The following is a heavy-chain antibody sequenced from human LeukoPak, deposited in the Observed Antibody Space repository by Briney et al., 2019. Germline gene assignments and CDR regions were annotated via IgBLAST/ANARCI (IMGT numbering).Heavy chain of an antibody. CDR1: GFSFSSYA. V-gene: IGHV3-23*01. J-gene: IGHJ6*03. CDR3: AKTAAAGTAWGYYYYMDV. D-gene: IGHD6-13*01. Sequence: GGSLRLSCAASGFSFSSYAMSWVRQAPGKGLEWVSAISGSGGSTYYADSVKGRFTISRDNSKNTLYLQMNSLRAEDTAVYYCAKTAAAGTAWGYYYYMDVWGKGTTVTVSS. CDR2: ISGSGGST.